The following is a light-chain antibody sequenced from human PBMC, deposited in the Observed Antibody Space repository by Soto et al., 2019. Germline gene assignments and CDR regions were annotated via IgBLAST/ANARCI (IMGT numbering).Light chain of an antibody. Sequence: DIVMTQSPDSLAVSLGERATINCKSSQSIFYSSNNKNYLAWYQQRPGQPPRLLIYWASTRESGVPDRFSGRGSGTDFTLTISSLQAEDVAVYHRQQYSSPPLTFGGVTKADIK. V-gene: IGKV4-1*01. J-gene: IGKJ4*01. CDR1: QSIFYSSNNKNY. CDR3: QQYSSPPLT. CDR2: WAS.